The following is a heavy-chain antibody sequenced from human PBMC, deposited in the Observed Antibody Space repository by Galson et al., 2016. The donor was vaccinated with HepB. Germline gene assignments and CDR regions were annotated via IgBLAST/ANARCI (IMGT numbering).Heavy chain of an antibody. CDR3: PREGSYYTLDY. V-gene: IGHV1-3*01. J-gene: IGHJ4*02. Sequence: SVKVSCKAPGYTFTNYAMHWVRQAPGQRLEWMGWINPGNGDTKYSQKFQGRVTISRDTSASTAYMELSSLISEDTAVYYCPREGSYYTLDYWGQGTLVTVSS. CDR1: GYTFTNYA. CDR2: INPGNGDT. D-gene: IGHD1-26*01.